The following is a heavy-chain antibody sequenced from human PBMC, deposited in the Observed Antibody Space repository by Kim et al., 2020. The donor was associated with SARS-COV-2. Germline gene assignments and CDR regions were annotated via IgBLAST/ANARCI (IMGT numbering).Heavy chain of an antibody. Sequence: GGSLRLSCAASGFTFSDYYMSWIRQAPGKGLEWVSYISSSSSYTNYADSVKGRFTISRDNAKNSLYLQMNSLRAEDTAVYYCARVLHYYGSGSANGWFDPWGQGTLVTVSS. CDR2: ISSSSSYT. CDR1: GFTFSDYY. D-gene: IGHD3-10*01. V-gene: IGHV3-11*06. J-gene: IGHJ5*02. CDR3: ARVLHYYGSGSANGWFDP.